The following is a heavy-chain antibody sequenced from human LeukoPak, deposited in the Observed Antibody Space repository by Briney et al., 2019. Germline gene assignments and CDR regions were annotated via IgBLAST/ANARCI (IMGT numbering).Heavy chain of an antibody. CDR3: ARGMSSGYDFDY. D-gene: IGHD5-12*01. J-gene: IGHJ4*02. V-gene: IGHV3-30-3*01. Sequence: GGSLRLSCAASGFTFSSYVMHWVRQAPGKGLEWVAVISSDGSNKYYTDSVKGRFTISRDNAKNSLYLQMNSLRAEDTAVYYCARGMSSGYDFDYWGQGTLVTVSS. CDR1: GFTFSSYV. CDR2: ISSDGSNK.